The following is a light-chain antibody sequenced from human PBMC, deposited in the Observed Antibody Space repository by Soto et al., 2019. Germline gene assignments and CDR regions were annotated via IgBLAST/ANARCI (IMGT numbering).Light chain of an antibody. CDR3: QQYNIWPYT. Sequence: IVLKHSPATLSVSPGERATLSCRASQSVSSLLAWYHQQPRQAPRLLIYDTSTRATGIPARLSGSGSGTDFTLPISSLQSEDFAIYYCQQYNIWPYTLGQGTKLEIK. V-gene: IGKV3-15*01. CDR1: QSVSSL. CDR2: DTS. J-gene: IGKJ2*01.